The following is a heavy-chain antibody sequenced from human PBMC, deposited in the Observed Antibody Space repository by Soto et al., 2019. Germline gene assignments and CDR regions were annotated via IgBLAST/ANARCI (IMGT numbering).Heavy chain of an antibody. Sequence: PGGSLRLSCAASGFTFSSYGMSWVRQAPGKGLEWVSAISGSGGSTYYADSVKGRLTISRDNSKNTLYLQMNSLRAEDTAVYYCAKEGGRGGGCFDYWGQGTLVTVSS. CDR1: GFTFSSYG. CDR2: ISGSGGST. V-gene: IGHV3-23*01. CDR3: AKEGGRGGGCFDY. D-gene: IGHD3-16*01. J-gene: IGHJ4*02.